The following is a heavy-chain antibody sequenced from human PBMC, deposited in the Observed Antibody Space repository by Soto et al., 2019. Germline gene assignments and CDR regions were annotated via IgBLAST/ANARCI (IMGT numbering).Heavy chain of an antibody. CDR1: GRSSSTYS. J-gene: IGHJ4*02. D-gene: IGHD1-26*01. Sequence: WSSLALTCTACGRSSSTYSCTWIRQTAGKGLEWIGHIYSSGSANYNPALNSRVSRSVDTSKNQFSLKLNSVTAADAAVYYCATIVGANDYCGQGTLVTVSA. CDR2: IYSSGSA. CDR3: ATIVGANDY. V-gene: IGHV4-4*07.